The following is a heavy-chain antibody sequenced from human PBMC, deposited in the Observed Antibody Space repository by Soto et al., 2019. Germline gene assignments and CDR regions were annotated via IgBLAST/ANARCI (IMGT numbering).Heavy chain of an antibody. CDR2: INHSGST. Sequence: QVQLQQWGAGLLKPSETLSLTCAVYGGSFSGYYWSWIRQPPGKGLEWIGEINHSGSTNYNPSLKSRVTISVDTSKNQFSLKLSSVTAADTAVYYCARGLASGSRHWGQGTLVTVSS. CDR3: ARGLASGSRH. V-gene: IGHV4-34*01. CDR1: GGSFSGYY. D-gene: IGHD1-26*01. J-gene: IGHJ4*02.